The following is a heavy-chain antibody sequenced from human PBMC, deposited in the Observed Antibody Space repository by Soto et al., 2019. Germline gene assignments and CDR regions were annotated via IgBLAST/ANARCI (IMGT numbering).Heavy chain of an antibody. CDR3: ARGLYGAYGQDF. CDR2: IKGVEITT. V-gene: IGHV3-74*01. D-gene: IGHD4-17*01. Sequence: EVQLVESGENLVQPGGSLRLSCAASGFTFSSYWIHWVRQAPGKGLVWVSRIKGVEITTNYADSVKGRFTISRDNAKNTVFLQMHSLRAEDTALYYCARGLYGAYGQDFWGQGMLVTVSS. J-gene: IGHJ4*02. CDR1: GFTFSSYW.